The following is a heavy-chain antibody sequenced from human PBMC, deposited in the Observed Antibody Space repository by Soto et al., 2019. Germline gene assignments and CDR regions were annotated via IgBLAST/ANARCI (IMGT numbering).Heavy chain of an antibody. Sequence: QVQLQESGPGLVKPSETLSLTCTVSGGSISSYYWGWIRQPPGKGLERMGSIYYSGSTNYNPSLKSRVPISVDTSKNQFSLKLSFVTAADTDVYYCARVATYYDILTGRRYWYFDLWGRGTLVTVSS. J-gene: IGHJ2*01. CDR1: GGSISSYY. D-gene: IGHD3-9*01. CDR2: IYYSGST. CDR3: ARVATYYDILTGRRYWYFDL. V-gene: IGHV4-59*01.